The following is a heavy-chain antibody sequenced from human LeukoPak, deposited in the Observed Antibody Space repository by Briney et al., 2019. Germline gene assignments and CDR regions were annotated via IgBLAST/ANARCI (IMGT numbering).Heavy chain of an antibody. J-gene: IGHJ4*02. CDR3: ARHVYYVFDS. D-gene: IGHD3-22*01. Sequence: PGGSLRLSCAGSGFTFSSHWMGWVRQAPGKGLEWLANIKEDGHEKYYVDSVQGRFTISRDNAKNSLFLQMDSLRAEDTAVYFCARHVYYVFDSWGQGTLATVSS. V-gene: IGHV3-7*01. CDR2: IKEDGHEK. CDR1: GFTFSSHW.